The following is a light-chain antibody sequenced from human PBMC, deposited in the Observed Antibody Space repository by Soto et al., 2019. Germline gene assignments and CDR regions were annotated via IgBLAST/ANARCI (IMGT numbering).Light chain of an antibody. J-gene: IGKJ4*01. V-gene: IGKV3-15*01. CDR1: HDVTTY. CDR3: QHYANWPLT. CDR2: AAS. Sequence: EIVMTQSPATLSVSPGERATLSCRASHDVTTYLAWYQQKSGQAPRLLIYAASTRATGVPARFSGGASGTEFTLTITSLQSEDFAVYYCQHYANWPLTFGGGTKV.